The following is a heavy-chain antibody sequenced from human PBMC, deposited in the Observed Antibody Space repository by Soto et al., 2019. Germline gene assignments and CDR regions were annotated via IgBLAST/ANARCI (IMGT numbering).Heavy chain of an antibody. J-gene: IGHJ4*02. D-gene: IGHD2-2*01. Sequence: PSETLSLTCTVSGGSISSGGYLWTWIRQPPGRGLEWIGYIYNNGRTDYNPSLKSRVTISVDTSKNHFSLKLSSVTPADTAVYYCARARFCTSTSCYHYFDFWGQGTLVTVSS. CDR2: IYNNGRT. CDR1: GGSISSGGYL. V-gene: IGHV4-61*03. CDR3: ARARFCTSTSCYHYFDF.